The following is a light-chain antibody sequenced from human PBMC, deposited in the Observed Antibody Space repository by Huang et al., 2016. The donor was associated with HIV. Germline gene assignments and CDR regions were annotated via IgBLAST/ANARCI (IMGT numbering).Light chain of an antibody. V-gene: IGKV2-28*01. J-gene: IGKJ2*01. CDR2: LSS. CDR3: MQALQTPT. Sequence: EILMTQSPLSLPVTPGEPASISCRSSQSLLHSNGYNYLDWYLQKPGQSPQVLIYLSSYRAAGGPDRFSGSGSGTNFTLKIRRAEAEDVGIYYCMQALQTPTFGQGTKLEIK. CDR1: QSLLHSNGYNY.